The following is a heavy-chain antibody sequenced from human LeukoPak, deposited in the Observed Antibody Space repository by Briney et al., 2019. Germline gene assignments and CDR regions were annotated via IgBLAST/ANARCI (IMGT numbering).Heavy chain of an antibody. CDR2: ISNDGGGT. J-gene: IGHJ4*02. D-gene: IGHD3-22*01. CDR1: GFIFNNLG. CDR3: ARTYYYDSSGYQTYYFDY. V-gene: IGHV3-23*01. Sequence: GGSLRLSCTASGFIFNNLGLMWVRQAPGKGLEWVSAISNDGGGTTYADFAKGRFTISRDNSKNTLYLQMNSLRAEDTAVYYCARTYYYDSSGYQTYYFDYWGQGTLVTVSS.